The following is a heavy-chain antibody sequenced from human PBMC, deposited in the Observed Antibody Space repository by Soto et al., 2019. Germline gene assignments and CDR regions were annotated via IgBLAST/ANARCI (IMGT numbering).Heavy chain of an antibody. D-gene: IGHD2-2*01. J-gene: IGHJ4*02. CDR2: IWRGGTT. CDR1: GDSVSNNQW. CDR3: ARDEGHCSITNCGPLAY. V-gene: IGHV4-4*02. Sequence: QVQLQESGPGLVKPSGTLSLTCAVSGDSVSNNQWWRWVRQPPGKGLEWIGEIWRGGTTNYNTPLRSRVTISVDFAQNQFSLRLSSVTAADTAVYYCARDEGHCSITNCGPLAYWGQGILVTVSS.